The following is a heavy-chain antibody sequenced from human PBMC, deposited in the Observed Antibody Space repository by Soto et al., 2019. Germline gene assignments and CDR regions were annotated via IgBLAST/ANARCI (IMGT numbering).Heavy chain of an antibody. D-gene: IGHD3-16*01. V-gene: IGHV3-7*05. Sequence: ESGGGLVQPAGSLRLSCAASGFSSGSYWMSWVRQAPGKGLEWVGAIKYDGSEKYYVDSVKGRFTISRDNAKNSLYLQMNSLRVEDTAVYYCTRGAHYAFDYWGQGTWVTVSS. CDR1: GFSSGSYW. CDR2: IKYDGSEK. CDR3: TRGAHYAFDY. J-gene: IGHJ4*02.